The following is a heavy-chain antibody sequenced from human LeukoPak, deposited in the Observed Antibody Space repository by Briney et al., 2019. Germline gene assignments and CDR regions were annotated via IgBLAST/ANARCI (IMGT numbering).Heavy chain of an antibody. CDR2: IYNSAST. CDR1: GYSITNGDY. D-gene: IGHD2/OR15-2a*01. CDR3: ARNSTSGFFDY. V-gene: IGHV4-38-2*01. J-gene: IGHJ4*02. Sequence: RASETLSLTCVVSGYSITNGDYWGWIRQSPGKGLEWIGSIYNSASTHYNPSLKSRVTILVDTSKNEFSLKMTSVTAADTAMYYCARNSTSGFFDYWGRGTLATVSS.